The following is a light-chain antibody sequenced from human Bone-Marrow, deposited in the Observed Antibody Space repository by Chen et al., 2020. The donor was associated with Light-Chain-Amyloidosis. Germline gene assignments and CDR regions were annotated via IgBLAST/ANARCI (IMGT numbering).Light chain of an antibody. Sequence: SYVLTQPSSVSVAPGQTATIACGGNNIGSTSVHWYQQTPGQAPQLVVYDDSDRPSGIPERLAGSTSGNTATLTISRVEAGDEADYYCQVWDRSSDRPVFGGGTKLPVL. CDR1: NIGSTS. CDR2: DDS. CDR3: QVWDRSSDRPV. V-gene: IGLV3-21*02. J-gene: IGLJ3*02.